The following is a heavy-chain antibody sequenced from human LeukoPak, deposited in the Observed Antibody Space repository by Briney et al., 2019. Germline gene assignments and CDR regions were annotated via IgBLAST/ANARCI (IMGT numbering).Heavy chain of an antibody. CDR3: ARGYSSGWYDY. J-gene: IGHJ4*02. CDR2: IIPIFGTA. D-gene: IGHD6-19*01. CDR1: GGTFSSYA. V-gene: IGHV1-69*05. Sequence: GASVKVSCKASGGTFSSYAISWVRQAPGQGLEWMGRIIPIFGTANYAQKFQGRVTITTDESTSTAYMELSSLRAEDTAVYYCARGYSSGWYDYWGQGTLVTVSS.